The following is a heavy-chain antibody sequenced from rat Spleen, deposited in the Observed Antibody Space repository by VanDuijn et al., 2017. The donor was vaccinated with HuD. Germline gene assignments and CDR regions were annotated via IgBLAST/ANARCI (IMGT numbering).Heavy chain of an antibody. Sequence: QVQLKESGPGLVQPSQTLSLTCTVSGFSLTDYSVHWVRQPPGKGLEWMGRIQSGGSTDYNSALKSRLSISRDTSKNQVFLKMNSLQTEDTAIYFCTRDHSYWGQGVMVTVSS. V-gene: IGHV2-19*01. J-gene: IGHJ2*01. CDR2: IQSGGST. CDR3: TRDHSY. CDR1: GFSLTDYS.